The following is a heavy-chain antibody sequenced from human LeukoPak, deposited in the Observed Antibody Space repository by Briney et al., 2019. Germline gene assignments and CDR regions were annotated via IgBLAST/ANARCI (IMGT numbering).Heavy chain of an antibody. D-gene: IGHD2-15*01. CDR1: GFTFSDYY. CDR3: ARTVVVVAAVDY. CDR2: ISGSGSTI. J-gene: IGHJ4*02. V-gene: IGHV3-11*01. Sequence: GGSLRLSCAASGFTFSDYYMSWIRQAPGKGLEWVSYISGSGSTIYYADSVKGRFTISRDNAKNSPYLQMNSLRAEDTAVYYCARTVVVVAAVDYWGQGTLVTVSS.